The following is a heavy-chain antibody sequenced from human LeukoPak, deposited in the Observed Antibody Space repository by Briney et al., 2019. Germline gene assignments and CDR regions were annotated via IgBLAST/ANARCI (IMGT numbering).Heavy chain of an antibody. V-gene: IGHV3-48*03. CDR2: ISLSGSTI. CDR3: ARDYLTYYYDSSGYYLDAFDI. Sequence: GGSLRLSCAASGFTFSSYEMNGVRKAPGKGLGWVSYISLSGSTIYSADSVKGRFPISRDNAKNSLYLQMNSLRAEDTAVYCCARDYLTYYYDSSGYYLDAFDIWGQGTMVTVPS. J-gene: IGHJ3*02. D-gene: IGHD3-22*01. CDR1: GFTFSSYE.